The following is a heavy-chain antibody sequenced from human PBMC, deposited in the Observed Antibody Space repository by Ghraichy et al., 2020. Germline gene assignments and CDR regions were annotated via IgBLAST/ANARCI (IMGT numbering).Heavy chain of an antibody. CDR1: GFSFTNYW. V-gene: IGHV3-21*01. J-gene: IGHJ4*02. Sequence: SCAASGFSFTNYWMNWVRQAPGSGLEWVACISGGGSSVFYADALKGRVTISRDNAANSLYLQINSLNIDDTAVYYCARDTDGWRSIDYWGQGTRVTVSS. D-gene: IGHD5-24*01. CDR2: ISGGGSSV. CDR3: ARDTDGWRSIDY.